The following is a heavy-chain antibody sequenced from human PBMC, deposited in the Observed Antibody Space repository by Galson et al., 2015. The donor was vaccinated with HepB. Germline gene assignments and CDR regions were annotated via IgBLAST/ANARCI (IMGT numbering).Heavy chain of an antibody. CDR1: GGTFSSYT. J-gene: IGHJ5*02. CDR3: AREGSAAARPGWFDP. CDR2: IIPILGIA. Sequence: SVKVSCKASGGTFSSYTISWVRQAPGQGLEWMGRIIPILGIANYAQKFQGRVTITADKSTSTAYMELSSLRSEDTAVYYCAREGSAAARPGWFDPWGQGTLVTVSS. D-gene: IGHD2-2*01. V-gene: IGHV1-69*04.